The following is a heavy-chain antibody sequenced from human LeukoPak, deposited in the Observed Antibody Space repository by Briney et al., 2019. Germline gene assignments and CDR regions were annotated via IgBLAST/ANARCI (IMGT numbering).Heavy chain of an antibody. J-gene: IGHJ4*02. CDR1: GGSFSGYY. CDR3: ARGRDDYGDYVTRDY. D-gene: IGHD4-17*01. Sequence: PSETLSLTCAVYGGSFSGYYWSWIRQPPGKGLEWIGEINHSGSTNYNPSLKSRVTISVDTSKNQFSLKLSSVTAADAAVYYCARGRDDYGDYVTRDYWGQGTLVTVSS. V-gene: IGHV4-34*01. CDR2: INHSGST.